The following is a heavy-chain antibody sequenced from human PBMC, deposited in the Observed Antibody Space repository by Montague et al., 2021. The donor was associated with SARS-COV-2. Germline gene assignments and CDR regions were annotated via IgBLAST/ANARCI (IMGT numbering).Heavy chain of an antibody. D-gene: IGHD1-26*01. V-gene: IGHV4-39*02. Sequence: SETLSLTCTVSGGSISSNNYYWDWIRQPPGKGLGWIGSIYDSGSTNYNPSLKSRVTISVDTSKNHFSLKLNSVTAADTAVYYCARPSLRWELPDAFDIWGQGTMVTVSS. CDR1: GGSISSNNYY. CDR3: ARPSLRWELPDAFDI. J-gene: IGHJ3*02. CDR2: IYDSGST.